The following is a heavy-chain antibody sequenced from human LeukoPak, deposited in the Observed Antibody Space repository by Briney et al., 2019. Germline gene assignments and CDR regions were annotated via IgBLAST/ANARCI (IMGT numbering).Heavy chain of an antibody. J-gene: IGHJ4*02. CDR1: GGTFSSYA. D-gene: IGHD3-22*01. Sequence: ASVKVSCKASGGTFSSYAISWVRQAPGQGLEWMGRIIPIFGTANYAQKFQGRVTITTDESTSTAYMELSSLRSEDMAVYYCARNYYDSSGYFDYWGQGTLVTVSS. V-gene: IGHV1-69*05. CDR3: ARNYYDSSGYFDY. CDR2: IIPIFGTA.